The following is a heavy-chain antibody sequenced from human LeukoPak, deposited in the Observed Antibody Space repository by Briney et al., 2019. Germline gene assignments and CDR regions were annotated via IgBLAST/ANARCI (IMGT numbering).Heavy chain of an antibody. CDR1: GFTFSSYA. CDR3: ARVINGYLDY. Sequence: GGSLRLSCAASGFTFSSYAMHWVRQAPGKGLEWVAVISYDGSNKYYADSVKGRSTISRDNSKNTLYLQMNSLRAEDTAVYYCARVINGYLDYWGQGTLVTVSS. J-gene: IGHJ4*02. V-gene: IGHV3-30-3*01. D-gene: IGHD1-14*01. CDR2: ISYDGSNK.